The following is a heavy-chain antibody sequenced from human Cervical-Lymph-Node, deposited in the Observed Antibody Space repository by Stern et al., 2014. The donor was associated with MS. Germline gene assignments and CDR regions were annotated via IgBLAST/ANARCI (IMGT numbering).Heavy chain of an antibody. CDR2: IKEDGTEK. CDR1: GMTVSFSW. V-gene: IGHV3-7*01. CDR3: ARDTWYGGCFDP. Sequence: EDQLVESGGGLVQHGGSLRLSCAASGMTVSFSWMSWVRQAPGKGLGWVANIKEDGTEKFYVDSVKGRFTISRDNSKNILYLQMNNLRAEDTAVYYCARDTWYGGCFDPWGQGTLVTVSS. J-gene: IGHJ5*02. D-gene: IGHD6-13*01.